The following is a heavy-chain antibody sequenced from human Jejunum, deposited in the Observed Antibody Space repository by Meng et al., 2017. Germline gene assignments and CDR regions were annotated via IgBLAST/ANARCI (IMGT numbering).Heavy chain of an antibody. J-gene: IGHJ5*02. Sequence: GTGPGLVKPSGNLSLTCAFSGASISDNNWWSWVRQAPGKGLEWIGEIHHTGNINYNPSLKSRVTMSLDKPKNQFSLEVTSVTAADTAVYYCARDLLGPAIAATGWFDPWGQGTLVTVSS. CDR3: ARDLLGPAIAATGWFDP. CDR1: GASISDNNW. V-gene: IGHV4-4*02. D-gene: IGHD6-13*01. CDR2: IHHTGNI.